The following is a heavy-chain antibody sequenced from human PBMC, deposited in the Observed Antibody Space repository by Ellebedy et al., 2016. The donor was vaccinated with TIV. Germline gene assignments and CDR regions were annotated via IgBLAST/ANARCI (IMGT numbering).Heavy chain of an antibody. CDR3: ARDKPYYDFWSGYPRDYYYGMDV. CDR2: IYHNGST. Sequence: MPGGSLRLSCAVSGGFISSSNWWSWVRQPPGKGLVWMGEIYHNGSTNYNPSLKSRVTISVDKSKNQFSLKLSSVTAADTAVYYCARDKPYYDFWSGYPRDYYYGMDVWGQGTTVTVSS. J-gene: IGHJ6*02. V-gene: IGHV4-4*02. CDR1: GGFISSSNW. D-gene: IGHD3-3*01.